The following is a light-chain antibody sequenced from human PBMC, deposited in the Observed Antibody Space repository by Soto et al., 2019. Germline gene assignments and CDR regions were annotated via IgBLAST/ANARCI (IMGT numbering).Light chain of an antibody. J-gene: IGKJ3*01. CDR1: QDISNY. V-gene: IGKV1-33*01. Sequence: DIQMTQSPSSLSASVGDRVTITCQASQDISNYLNWYQQKPGKAPKLLIYDASNLETGVPSRFSGSGSETDFTFTISSLQPEDIATYYCQQYDNLLVTFGPGTKVDTK. CDR3: QQYDNLLVT. CDR2: DAS.